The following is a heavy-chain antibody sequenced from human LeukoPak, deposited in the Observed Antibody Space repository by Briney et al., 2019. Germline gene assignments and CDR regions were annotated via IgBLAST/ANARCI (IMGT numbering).Heavy chain of an antibody. Sequence: GGSLRLSCAASGFTFSNYWMHWVRQAPGKGLVWVSSISSSGGSKYYADSVRGRFIISRDNAKNSLYLQMNSLRAEDTAVYYCVRGDRRDFWGQGTLVTVSS. CDR1: GFTFSNYW. J-gene: IGHJ4*02. D-gene: IGHD2-21*02. CDR3: VRGDRRDF. CDR2: ISSSGGSK. V-gene: IGHV3-21*01.